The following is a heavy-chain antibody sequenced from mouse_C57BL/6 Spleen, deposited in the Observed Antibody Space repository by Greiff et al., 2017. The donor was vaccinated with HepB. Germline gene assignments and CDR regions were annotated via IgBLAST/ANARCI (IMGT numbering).Heavy chain of an antibody. CDR1: GYTFTSYW. V-gene: IGHV1-50*01. J-gene: IGHJ3*01. CDR2: IDPSDSYT. D-gene: IGHD3-2*02. Sequence: QVQLQQPGAELVKPGASVKLSCKASGYTFTSYWMQWVKQRPGQGLEWIGEIDPSDSYTNYNQKFKGKATLTVDTSSSTAYMQLSSLTSEDSAVYYCARGAAQATPFAYWGQGTLVTVSA. CDR3: ARGAAQATPFAY.